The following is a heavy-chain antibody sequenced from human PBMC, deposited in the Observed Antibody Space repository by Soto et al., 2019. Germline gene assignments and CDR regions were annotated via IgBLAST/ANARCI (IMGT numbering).Heavy chain of an antibody. CDR1: GYTLTELP. J-gene: IGHJ4*02. CDR2: FDPEDGET. V-gene: IGHV1-24*01. D-gene: IGHD5-18*01. Sequence: ASVKVSCKVSGYTLTELPMHWVRQAPGKGLEWMGGFDPEDGETIYAQKFQGRVTMTEDTSTDTAYMELSSLRSEDTAVYYCATDLSADTAMLGIFDYWGQGTLVTVSS. CDR3: ATDLSADTAMLGIFDY.